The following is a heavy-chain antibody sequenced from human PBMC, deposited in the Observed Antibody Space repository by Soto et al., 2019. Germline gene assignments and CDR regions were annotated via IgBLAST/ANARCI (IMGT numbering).Heavy chain of an antibody. CDR2: IYYSGST. J-gene: IGHJ5*02. Sequence: QVQLQESGPGLVKPSETLSLTCTVSGGSISSYYWSWIRHPPGKGLEWIGYIYYSGSTNNNPSLKSRVTIPVATSKSQSSLKLISVTAADTAVYYCARDDMGAGYSWGNWFDPSCQGTLVTVSS. CDR1: GGSISSYY. V-gene: IGHV4-59*01. CDR3: ARDDMGAGYSWGNWFDP. D-gene: IGHD5-18*01.